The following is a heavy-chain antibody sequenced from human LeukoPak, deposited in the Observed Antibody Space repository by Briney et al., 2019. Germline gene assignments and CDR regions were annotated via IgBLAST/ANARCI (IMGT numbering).Heavy chain of an antibody. J-gene: IGHJ5*02. CDR1: GGSISSYY. CDR2: IYTSGST. CDR3: ARLFYYYDSSGYYGWFDP. D-gene: IGHD3-22*01. V-gene: IGHV4-4*09. Sequence: ASETLSLTCTVSGGSISSYYWSWIRQPPGKGLEWIGYIYTSGSTNYNPSLKSRVTILVDTSKNQFSLKLSSVTAADTAVYYCARLFYYYDSSGYYGWFDPWGQGTLVTVSS.